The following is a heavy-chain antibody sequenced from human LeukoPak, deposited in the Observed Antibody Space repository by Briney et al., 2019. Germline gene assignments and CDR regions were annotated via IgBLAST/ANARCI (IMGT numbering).Heavy chain of an antibody. CDR2: ISYDGGDK. CDR3: ARVRVRAVIITYYYYGMDV. D-gene: IGHD3-10*01. CDR1: GITLSNYG. V-gene: IGHV3-30*03. J-gene: IGHJ6*02. Sequence: PGGSLRLSCAVSGITLSNYGMSWVRQAPGKGLQWVAVISYDGGDKYYANSVKGRFTISRDNSKNTLYLQMNSLRPDDTAVYYCARVRVRAVIITYYYYGMDVWGQGTTVTVSS.